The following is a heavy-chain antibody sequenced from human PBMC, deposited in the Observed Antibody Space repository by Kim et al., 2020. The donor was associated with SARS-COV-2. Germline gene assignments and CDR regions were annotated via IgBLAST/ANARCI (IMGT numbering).Heavy chain of an antibody. CDR3: ARSHVDTAMVTSIDP. Sequence: PSLKRRVTISVDTSKNQFSLKLSSVTAADTAVYYCARSHVDTAMVTSIDPWGQGTLVTVSS. D-gene: IGHD5-18*01. V-gene: IGHV4-31*02. J-gene: IGHJ5*02.